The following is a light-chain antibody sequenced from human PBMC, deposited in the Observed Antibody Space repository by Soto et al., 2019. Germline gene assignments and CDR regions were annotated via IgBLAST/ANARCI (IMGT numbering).Light chain of an antibody. V-gene: IGKV1D-13*01. Sequence: AIQLTQSPSSLSASVGDRVTITCRASQGISSALAWYQQKPGKAPKLLIYDASSLESGVPSRFSGSGSGTDFSLTISSLQPEDFATYYCQQFNNYPRTFGQGTLLEIK. CDR1: QGISSA. J-gene: IGKJ5*01. CDR2: DAS. CDR3: QQFNNYPRT.